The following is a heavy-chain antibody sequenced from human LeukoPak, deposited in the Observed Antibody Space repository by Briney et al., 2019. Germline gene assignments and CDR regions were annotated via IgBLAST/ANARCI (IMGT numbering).Heavy chain of an antibody. CDR3: AHSAMVREMDYGMDV. Sequence: SGPTLVKPTQTLTLTCTFSGFSLSSSGVGVNWIRQPPGQALEWLALIYWDDGKRYSPSLSSRLTITKDTSKNQVVLTMTNMDPVDTATYYCAHSAMVREMDYGMDVWGKGTTVTVSS. CDR2: IYWDDGK. V-gene: IGHV2-5*02. D-gene: IGHD3-10*01. CDR1: GFSLSSSGVG. J-gene: IGHJ6*04.